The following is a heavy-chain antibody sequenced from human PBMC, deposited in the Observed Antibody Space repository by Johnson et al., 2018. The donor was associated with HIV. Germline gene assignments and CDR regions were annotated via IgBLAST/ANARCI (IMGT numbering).Heavy chain of an antibody. D-gene: IGHD3-10*02. CDR1: GFTFSSYW. CDR2: INSDGSST. J-gene: IGHJ3*02. V-gene: IGHV3-74*02. CDR3: TRGGKSYYVAFDI. Sequence: VQLVESGGGVVKPGGSLRLSCAASGFTFSSYWMHWVRQAPGKGLVWVSLINSDGSSTSYADSVKGRFTISRDNAKNTLYLQMNSLRAEDTAVYYCTRGGKSYYVAFDIWGQGTMVTVSS.